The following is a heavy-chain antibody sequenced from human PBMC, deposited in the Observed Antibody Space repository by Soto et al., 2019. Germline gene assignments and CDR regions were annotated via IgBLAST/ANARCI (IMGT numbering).Heavy chain of an antibody. CDR1: GFPFTSYA. Sequence: GGSLRLSCAASGFPFTSYAMTWVRQAPGKGLEWVSSISGSGASTYYADSVKGRFTFSRDSSENTLFLQMSTLRAEDTAVYYCAKMSDGWYGAFHIWGQGTMVTVSS. V-gene: IGHV3-23*01. J-gene: IGHJ3*02. CDR3: AKMSDGWYGAFHI. D-gene: IGHD6-19*01. CDR2: ISGSGAST.